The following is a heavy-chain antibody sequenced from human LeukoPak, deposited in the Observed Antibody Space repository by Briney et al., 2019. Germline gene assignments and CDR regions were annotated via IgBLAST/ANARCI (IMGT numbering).Heavy chain of an antibody. CDR3: ARGHSDPAATRYYYMDV. Sequence: ASVKVSCKASGYTFTSYYMQWVRQAPGQGLEWMGLINPSGGSTIYAQKFQGRVTMPMDMSTSTVYMELSSLRSEDTAVYYCARGHSDPAATRYYYMDVWGKGTTVTVSS. CDR2: INPSGGST. CDR1: GYTFTSYY. D-gene: IGHD2-2*01. J-gene: IGHJ6*03. V-gene: IGHV1-46*01.